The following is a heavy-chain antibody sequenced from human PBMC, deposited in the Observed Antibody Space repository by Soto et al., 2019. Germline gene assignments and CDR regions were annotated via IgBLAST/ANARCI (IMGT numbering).Heavy chain of an antibody. CDR2: INPNSGGT. CDR1: GGTFSSYA. J-gene: IGHJ6*02. D-gene: IGHD3-22*01. V-gene: IGHV1-2*04. Sequence: ASVKVSCKASGGTFSSYAISWVRQAPGQGLEWMGWINPNSGGTNYAQKFQGWVTMTRDTSISTAYMELSRLRSDDTAVYYCARGSRYYYDSSGYPPWYYYYGMDVWGQGTKVTVSS. CDR3: ARGSRYYYDSSGYPPWYYYYGMDV.